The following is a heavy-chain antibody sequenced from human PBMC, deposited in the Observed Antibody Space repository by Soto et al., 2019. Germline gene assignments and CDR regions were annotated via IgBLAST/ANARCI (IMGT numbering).Heavy chain of an antibody. D-gene: IGHD3-10*01. J-gene: IGHJ4*02. CDR2: IYYSGST. CDR1: GGIPSPKRYF. Sequence: SEDLSLPWTGSGGIPSPKRYFWGRIRQPPGKGLEWIGSIYYSGSTYYNPSLKSRVTISVDTSKNQFSLKLSSVTAADTAVYYCARHSIRFIMVRGVPGLDYWGQGTLVSVFS. CDR3: ARHSIRFIMVRGVPGLDY. V-gene: IGHV4-39*01.